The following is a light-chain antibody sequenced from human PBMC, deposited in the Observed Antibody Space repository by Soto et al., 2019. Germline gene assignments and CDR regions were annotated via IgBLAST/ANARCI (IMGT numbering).Light chain of an antibody. V-gene: IGLV2-14*01. CDR1: SSDVGGYNY. Sequence: HSVLAQQASVSGSPGQSITISCTGTSSDVGGYNYVSWYQQHPGKAPKLMIYEVSNRPSGVSNRFSGSKSGNTASLTISGLQAEDEADYYRSSYTSSSTPFYVFGTGTKVTVL. CDR2: EVS. CDR3: SSYTSSSTPFYV. J-gene: IGLJ1*01.